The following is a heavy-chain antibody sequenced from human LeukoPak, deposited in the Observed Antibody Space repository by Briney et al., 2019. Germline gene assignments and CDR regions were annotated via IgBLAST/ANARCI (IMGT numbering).Heavy chain of an antibody. Sequence: GGSLRLSCAASGFTFSSYSMNWVRQAPGKGLEWVSSISSSSGYIYYADSVKGRFTISRDNAKNSLYLQMNSLRAEDTAVYYCARESLDEQLFDYWGQGTLVTVSS. CDR3: ARESLDEQLFDY. V-gene: IGHV3-21*01. CDR2: ISSSSGYI. CDR1: GFTFSSYS. D-gene: IGHD6-13*01. J-gene: IGHJ4*02.